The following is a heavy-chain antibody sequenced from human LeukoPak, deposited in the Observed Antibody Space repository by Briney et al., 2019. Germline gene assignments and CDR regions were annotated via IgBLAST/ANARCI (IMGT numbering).Heavy chain of an antibody. CDR2: INGSGGST. D-gene: IGHD5-12*01. CDR3: ARGGYASFDY. J-gene: IGHJ4*02. Sequence: GGSLRLSCAASGFTFSTYAMSWVRQAPGKGLEWVSTINGSGGSTYYADSVKGRFTISRDNSKNTLYLQMNSLRAEDTAVYYCARGGYASFDYWGQGTLVTVSS. CDR1: GFTFSTYA. V-gene: IGHV3-23*01.